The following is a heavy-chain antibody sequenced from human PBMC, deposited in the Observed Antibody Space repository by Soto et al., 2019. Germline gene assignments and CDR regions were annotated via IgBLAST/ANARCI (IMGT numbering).Heavy chain of an antibody. CDR3: ARSVAVPGAHIDY. V-gene: IGHV4-59*01. J-gene: IGHJ4*02. CDR2: VYYTGST. CDR1: GGSISGSY. D-gene: IGHD6-19*01. Sequence: SETLSLTCSVSGGSISGSYWSWIRQSPGKGLEWLGYVYYTGSTNYRPSLRSRVSISVDTSKNEFSLRLSSVTAADTAVYFCARSVAVPGAHIDYWGQGTQVTVSS.